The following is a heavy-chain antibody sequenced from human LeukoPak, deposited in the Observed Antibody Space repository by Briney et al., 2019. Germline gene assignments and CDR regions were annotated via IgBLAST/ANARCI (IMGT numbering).Heavy chain of an antibody. D-gene: IGHD6-19*01. CDR2: SYSSGST. Sequence: SETLSLTFNATASSNSPYYWRRIRQPAGKELKRIDLSYSSGSTNYNPSLKGRVTMSVDTSKNQFSLKLGAVTRADTVVYSGASIGARESRGRPNHFLDYWGQGTLVTVSS. J-gene: IGHJ4*02. V-gene: IGHV4-4*07. CDR3: ASIGARESRGRPNHFLDY. CDR1: ASSNSPYY.